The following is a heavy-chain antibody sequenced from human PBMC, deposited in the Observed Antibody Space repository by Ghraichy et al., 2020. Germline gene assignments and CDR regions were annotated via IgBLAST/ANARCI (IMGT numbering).Heavy chain of an antibody. CDR1: GFPFKNYA. J-gene: IGHJ4*02. V-gene: IGHV3-23*01. D-gene: IGHD2-15*01. CDR3: AKYCSGTCYSGVDF. Sequence: GGSLRLSCAASGFPFKNYAMTWVRQAPGKGLEWVSSIGYNGVDTYYADSLRGRFVISRENLKNTLYLQMNSLRVEDTAVYYCAKYCSGTCYSGVDFWGQGVLVTVSS. CDR2: IGYNGVDT.